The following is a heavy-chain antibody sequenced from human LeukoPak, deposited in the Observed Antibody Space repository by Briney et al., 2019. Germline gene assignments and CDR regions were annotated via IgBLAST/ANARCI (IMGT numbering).Heavy chain of an antibody. V-gene: IGHV4-61*02. Sequence: SETLSLTCIVSGGFSSNIAYYWRWLRQPAGTGLEWIGRIYTSGSTNYNPSFKSRVIMSIDTSKNQFSLNLSSVTAADTAVYFCTGELAGTTVHYWGQGTLVTVSS. CDR1: GGFSSNIAYY. J-gene: IGHJ4*02. D-gene: IGHD1-7*01. CDR3: TGELAGTTVHY. CDR2: IYTSGST.